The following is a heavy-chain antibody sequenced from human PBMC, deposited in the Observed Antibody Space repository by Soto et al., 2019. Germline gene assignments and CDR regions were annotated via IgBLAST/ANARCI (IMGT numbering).Heavy chain of an antibody. CDR2: ISGSGGST. Sequence: GGSLRLSCAASGFTFSSYAMSWVRQAPGKGLEWVSAISGSGGSTYYADSVKGRFTISRDNSKNTLYLQMNSLRAEDTAVYYCAKSPLRSGYYLVENWFDPWGQGTLVTVSS. V-gene: IGHV3-23*01. CDR1: GFTFSSYA. J-gene: IGHJ5*02. D-gene: IGHD3-3*01. CDR3: AKSPLRSGYYLVENWFDP.